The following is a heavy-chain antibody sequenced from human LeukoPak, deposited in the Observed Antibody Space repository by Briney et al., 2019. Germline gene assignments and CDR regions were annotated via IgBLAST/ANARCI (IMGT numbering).Heavy chain of an antibody. CDR2: IYSGGST. J-gene: IGHJ4*02. V-gene: IGHV3-66*01. CDR3: ATIDY. CDR1: GFTFSNAW. Sequence: GGSLRLSCAASGFTFSNAWMTWVRQAAGKGLEWVSVIYSGGSTYYADSVKGRFTISRDNSKNTLYLQMNSLRAEDTAVYYCATIDYWGQGTLVTVSS.